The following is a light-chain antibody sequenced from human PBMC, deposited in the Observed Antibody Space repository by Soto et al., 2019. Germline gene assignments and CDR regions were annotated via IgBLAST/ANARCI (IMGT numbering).Light chain of an antibody. J-gene: IGLJ3*02. Sequence: QSVLTQPPSASGTPGQRVTISCSGSSSNIGTNNVNWYQQLPGTAPKLRIYSNNQRPSGVPDRFSGSKSGTSASLAISGLQSEDEADYYCAAWDVSLMGVFGGGTKLTVL. CDR3: AAWDVSLMGV. CDR2: SNN. V-gene: IGLV1-44*01. CDR1: SSNIGTNN.